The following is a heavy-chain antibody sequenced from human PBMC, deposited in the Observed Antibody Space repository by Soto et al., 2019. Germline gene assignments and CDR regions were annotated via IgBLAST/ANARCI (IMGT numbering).Heavy chain of an antibody. CDR2: IYRGGVT. V-gene: IGHV3-53*01. D-gene: IGHD3-10*01. Sequence: LRLSCAASGFSVSNRYMSWVRQAPGRGLEWVSVIYRGGVTYYAESVKGRFTISRDNSNNTVYLQMNTLRPEDTAVYYCAREGGSYGPFDCWGQRTLVTVSS. CDR1: GFSVSNRY. CDR3: AREGGSYGPFDC. J-gene: IGHJ4*02.